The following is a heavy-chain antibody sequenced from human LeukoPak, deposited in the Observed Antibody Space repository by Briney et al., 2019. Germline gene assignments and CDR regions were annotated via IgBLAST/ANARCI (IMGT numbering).Heavy chain of an antibody. CDR3: ASPYEYDAFDI. J-gene: IGHJ3*02. D-gene: IGHD3-16*01. V-gene: IGHV4-34*01. CDR2: INHSGST. CDR1: GGSFNGYY. Sequence: SETLSLTCAVYGGSFNGYYWGWIRQPPGKGLEWIGEINHSGSTTHNPSLESRVTISLDTFKNQFSLRLSSVTAADTAVYYCASPYEYDAFDIWGQGTMVTVSS.